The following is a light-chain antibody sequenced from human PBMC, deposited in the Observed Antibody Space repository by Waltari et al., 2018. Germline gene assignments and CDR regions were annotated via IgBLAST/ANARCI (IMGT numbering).Light chain of an antibody. CDR1: QSITTY. CDR2: DAS. CDR3: QQYNRWPPIT. J-gene: IGKJ5*01. V-gene: IGKV3-15*01. Sequence: EVVMTQSPATLSVSPGERATLSCRASQSITTYLAWYQHKPGQAPRLLVYDASTRAPSIPARFRGSGSGTEFTLTISSLQSEDSAVYYCQQYNRWPPITFGQGTRLEIK.